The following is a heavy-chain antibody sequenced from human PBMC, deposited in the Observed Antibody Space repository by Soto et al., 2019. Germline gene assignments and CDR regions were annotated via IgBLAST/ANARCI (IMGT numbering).Heavy chain of an antibody. D-gene: IGHD4-17*01. CDR2: ISAYNGNT. J-gene: IGHJ4*02. Sequence: QVQLVQSGAEVKKPGASVKVSCKASGYTFTGYAIGWVRQAPGHGLECMGWISAYNGNTYYAQKFQDRLTMTTDTSTSTAYMELRSLRSDDTAVYYCARPSGGYGDYAWSLKYWGQGTLVTVSS. CDR3: ARPSGGYGDYAWSLKY. V-gene: IGHV1-18*01. CDR1: GYTFTGYA.